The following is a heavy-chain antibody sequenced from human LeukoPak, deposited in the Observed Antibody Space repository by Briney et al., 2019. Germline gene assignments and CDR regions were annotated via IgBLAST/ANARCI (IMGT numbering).Heavy chain of an antibody. D-gene: IGHD3-16*02. CDR3: ARHVNLKNQVVKDYFDF. V-gene: IGHV4-59*08. CDR2: VSFSGNT. Sequence: SETLSLTCTVVSIRSYFWSWIRQSPGKGLEWIGYVSFSGNTKYNPSLQSRVTISLDTSKKHFSLNLTSVTAADTAVYYCARHVNLKNQVVKDYFDFWGQGTLVTVSS. CDR1: VSIRSYF. J-gene: IGHJ4*02.